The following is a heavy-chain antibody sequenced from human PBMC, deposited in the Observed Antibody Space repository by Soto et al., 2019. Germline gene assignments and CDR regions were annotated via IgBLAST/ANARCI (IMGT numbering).Heavy chain of an antibody. CDR2: INHSGST. D-gene: IGHD3-16*02. CDR3: ARIDYDYVWGSYRYYFDY. J-gene: IGHJ4*02. Sequence: SETLSLTCAVYGGSFSGYYWSWIRQPPGKGLEWIGEINHSGSTNYNPSLKSRVTISVDTSKNQFSLKLSSVTAADTAVYYCARIDYDYVWGSYRYYFDYWGQGTLVTVSS. CDR1: GGSFSGYY. V-gene: IGHV4-34*01.